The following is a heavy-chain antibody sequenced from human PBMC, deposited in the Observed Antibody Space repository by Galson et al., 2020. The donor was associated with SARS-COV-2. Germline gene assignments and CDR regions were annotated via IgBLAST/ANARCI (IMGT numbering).Heavy chain of an antibody. Sequence: SETLSLTCTVSGGSISSSSYYWGWIRQPPGKGLEWIGSIYYSWSTYYNPSLKSRVTISVDTSKNQFSLKLSSVTAADTAVYYCARDLVDTARYWYFDLWGRGTLVTVSS. CDR2: IYYSWST. V-gene: IGHV4-39*07. D-gene: IGHD5-18*01. CDR3: ARDLVDTARYWYFDL. CDR1: GGSISSSSYY. J-gene: IGHJ2*01.